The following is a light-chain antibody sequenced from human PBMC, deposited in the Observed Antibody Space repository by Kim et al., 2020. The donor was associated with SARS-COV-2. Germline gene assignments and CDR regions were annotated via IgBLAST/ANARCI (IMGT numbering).Light chain of an antibody. CDR2: GAS. J-gene: IGKJ2*01. CDR3: QQYGSSPRRT. CDR1: QSVSSSY. V-gene: IGKV3-20*01. Sequence: EIVLTQSPGTLSLSPGERATLSCRASQSVSSSYLAWYQQKPGQAPRLLIYGASSRATGIPDRFSGSGSGTDFTLTISRLEPEDFAVYYCQQYGSSPRRTSGQGTKLEI.